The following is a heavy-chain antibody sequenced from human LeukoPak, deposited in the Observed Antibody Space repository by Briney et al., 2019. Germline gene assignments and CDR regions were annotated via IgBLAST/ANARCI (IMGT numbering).Heavy chain of an antibody. V-gene: IGHV3-21*01. Sequence: GGSLRLSCAASGFTFSSYSMNWVRQAPGKGLEWVSSISSSSSYIYYADSVKGRFTISRDNAKNSLYLQMNSLRAEDTAVYYCARVSHPYYYGMDVWGQGTTVTVSS. CDR2: ISSSSSYI. J-gene: IGHJ6*02. CDR3: ARVSHPYYYGMDV. CDR1: GFTFSSYS.